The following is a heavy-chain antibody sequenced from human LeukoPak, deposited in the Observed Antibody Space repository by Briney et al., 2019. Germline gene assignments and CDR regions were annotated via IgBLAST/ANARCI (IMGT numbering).Heavy chain of an antibody. V-gene: IGHV3-21*01. CDR2: ISSGSSYI. Sequence: GGSLRLSCTVSGFTVSSNSMSWVRQAPGKGLEWVSSISSGSSYIYYADSVKGRFTISRDNAKNSLYLQMNSLTAEDSAVYYCASRRGSNRPFDYWGQGTLVTVSS. D-gene: IGHD1-26*01. CDR3: ASRRGSNRPFDY. J-gene: IGHJ4*02. CDR1: GFTVSSNS.